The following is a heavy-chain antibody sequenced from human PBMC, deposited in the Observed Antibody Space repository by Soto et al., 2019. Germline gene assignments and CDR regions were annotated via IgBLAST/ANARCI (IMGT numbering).Heavy chain of an antibody. CDR3: AREKRNWYYYDSSGSLDAFDI. Sequence: GGSLRLSCAASGFTFSSYGMHWVRQAPGKGLEWVAVIWYDGSNKYYADSVKGRFTISRDNSKNTLYLQMNSLRAEDTAVYYCAREKRNWYYYDSSGSLDAFDIWGQGTMVTVS. CDR2: IWYDGSNK. CDR1: GFTFSSYG. J-gene: IGHJ3*02. D-gene: IGHD3-22*01. V-gene: IGHV3-33*01.